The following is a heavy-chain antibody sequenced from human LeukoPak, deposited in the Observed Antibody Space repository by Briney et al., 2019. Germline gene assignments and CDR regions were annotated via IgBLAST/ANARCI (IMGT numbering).Heavy chain of an antibody. J-gene: IGHJ1*01. CDR3: ATATQPRGYFLH. V-gene: IGHV1-18*01. D-gene: IGHD2-2*01. Sequence: ASVRVSCKASGYTFTTYSLAWVRQAPGQSLEWMGWISVNNGGTNYAQSFQDRVTLTRDTSTNTAYLELRSLRSDDTAIIYCATATQPRGYFLHWGQGTLVTVSS. CDR1: GYTFTTYS. CDR2: ISVNNGGT.